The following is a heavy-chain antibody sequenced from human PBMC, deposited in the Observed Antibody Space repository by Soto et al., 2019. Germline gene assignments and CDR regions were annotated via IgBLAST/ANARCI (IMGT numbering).Heavy chain of an antibody. J-gene: IGHJ3*01. V-gene: IGHV2-5*02. CDR1: GFSFSADGVG. CDR2: IYWDDDT. D-gene: IGHD3-16*01. Sequence: QITLKESGPTLVKPTQTLTLTCIFSGFSFSADGVGVGWIRQPPGKALEWLALIYWDDDTRYRPSLKSRLTITKDPSKNPVVLTMTNMDPLDTATYYCAHAFGGTSSPNDAFDVWGQGTVVTVSS. CDR3: AHAFGGTSSPNDAFDV.